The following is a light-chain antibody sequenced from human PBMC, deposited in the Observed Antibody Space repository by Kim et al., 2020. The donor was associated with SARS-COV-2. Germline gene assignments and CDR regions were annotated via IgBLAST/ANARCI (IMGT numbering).Light chain of an antibody. V-gene: IGKV1-5*03. CDR1: QSSSNW. J-gene: IGKJ1*01. CDR2: KAS. CDR3: QHYDDYSRT. Sequence: DIQMTQSPSTLSASVGDRVTITCRASQSSSNWLAWYQQKPGKAPKLLIYKASTLESGVPSRFSGSGSGTEFTLTISSLQPDDFATYYCQHYDDYSRTFGQGTKVDIK.